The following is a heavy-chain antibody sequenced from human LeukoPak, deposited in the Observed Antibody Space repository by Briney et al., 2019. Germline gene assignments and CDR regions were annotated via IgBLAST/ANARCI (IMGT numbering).Heavy chain of an antibody. J-gene: IGHJ6*02. V-gene: IGHV1-2*04. CDR1: GYTFTGYY. CDR2: INPNSGGT. D-gene: IGHD6-13*01. CDR3: ARERPAAAGTPTDHYYYYYGMDV. Sequence: GASVKVSCKASGYTFTGYYMYWVRQAPGQGLEWMGWINPNSGGTNYAQTFQGWVTMTRDTSISTAYMELSRLRSDDTAVYYCARERPAAAGTPTDHYYYYYGMDVWGQGTTVTVSS.